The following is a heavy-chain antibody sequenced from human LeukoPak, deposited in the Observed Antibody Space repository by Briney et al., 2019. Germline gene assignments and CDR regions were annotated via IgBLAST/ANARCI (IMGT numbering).Heavy chain of an antibody. Sequence: ASVKVSCKASGYPFITYGLSWVRQAPGQGLEWMGQISGNDGDTNYAQKFQGRVTMTTDTATSTAYMELTSLRSDDTAVYYCARDVPDFWSGFDYWGQGALVTVSP. J-gene: IGHJ4*02. V-gene: IGHV1-18*01. CDR3: ARDVPDFWSGFDY. D-gene: IGHD3-3*01. CDR1: GYPFITYG. CDR2: ISGNDGDT.